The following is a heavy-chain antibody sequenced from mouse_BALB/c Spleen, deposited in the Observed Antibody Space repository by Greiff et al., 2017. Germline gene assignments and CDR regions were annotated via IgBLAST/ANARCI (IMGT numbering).Heavy chain of an antibody. CDR3: ASPITTATAFAY. D-gene: IGHD1-2*01. CDR1: GFTFTDYY. CDR2: IRNKANGYTT. J-gene: IGHJ3*01. Sequence: EVKLMEPGGGLVQPGGSLRLSCATSGFTFTDYYMSWVRQPPGKALEWLGFIRNKANGYTTEYSASVKGRFTISRDNSQSILYLQMNTLRAEDSATYYCASPITTATAFAYWGQGTLVTVSA. V-gene: IGHV7-3*02.